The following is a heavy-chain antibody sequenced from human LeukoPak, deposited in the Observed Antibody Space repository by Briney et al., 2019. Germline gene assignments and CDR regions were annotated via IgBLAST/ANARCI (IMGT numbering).Heavy chain of an antibody. V-gene: IGHV3-21*01. CDR2: ISSSSSYI. D-gene: IGHD1-14*01. CDR3: ATDRGEIPEDFDY. J-gene: IGHJ4*02. Sequence: GGSLRLSCAASGFTFSSYSMNWVRQAPGRGLEWVSSISSSSSYIYYADSVKGRFTISRDNAKNSLYLQMNSLRAEDTAVYYCATDRGEIPEDFDYWGQGTLVTVSS. CDR1: GFTFSSYS.